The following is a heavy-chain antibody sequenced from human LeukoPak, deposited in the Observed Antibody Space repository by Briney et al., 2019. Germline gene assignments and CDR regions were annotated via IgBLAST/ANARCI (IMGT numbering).Heavy chain of an antibody. V-gene: IGHV3-23*01. D-gene: IGHD2-21*01. J-gene: IGHJ4*02. CDR3: AKRRGSGGEADVY. Sequence: GGSPRLSCAASGFSFSKYGMSWVRQAPGKGLEWVSAITGDGGGTLYVDSVKGRFIISRDNSKNTLYLQMSSLRAEDTAVYYCAKRRGSGGEADVYWGQGTLVTVSS. CDR1: GFSFSKYG. CDR2: ITGDGGGT.